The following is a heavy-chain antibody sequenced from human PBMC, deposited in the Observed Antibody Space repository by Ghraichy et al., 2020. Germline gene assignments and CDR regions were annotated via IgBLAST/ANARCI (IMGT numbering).Heavy chain of an antibody. Sequence: GGSLRLSCAASGFIFGSYWMSWVRQAPGKGLEWVANINQDESEKYYVDSVKGRFTISRDYAENSVYLQMNSLRAEDTAVYYCAKENGYYGYYLDYWGQGTLVTVSS. CDR1: GFIFGSYW. D-gene: IGHD4-17*01. V-gene: IGHV3-7*03. CDR2: INQDESEK. CDR3: AKENGYYGYYLDY. J-gene: IGHJ4*02.